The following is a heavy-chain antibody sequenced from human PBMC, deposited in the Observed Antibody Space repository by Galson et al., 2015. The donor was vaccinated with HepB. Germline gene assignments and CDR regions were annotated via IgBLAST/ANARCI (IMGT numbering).Heavy chain of an antibody. Sequence: SLRLSCAASGFTFDDYAMHWVRQAPGKGLEWVSGISWNSGSIGYADSVKGRFTISRDNAKSSLYLQMNSLRAEDTALYYCAKDGYYYGSGSSNYYYYMDVWGKGTTVTVSS. J-gene: IGHJ6*03. V-gene: IGHV3-9*01. CDR2: ISWNSGSI. D-gene: IGHD3-10*01. CDR3: AKDGYYYGSGSSNYYYYMDV. CDR1: GFTFDDYA.